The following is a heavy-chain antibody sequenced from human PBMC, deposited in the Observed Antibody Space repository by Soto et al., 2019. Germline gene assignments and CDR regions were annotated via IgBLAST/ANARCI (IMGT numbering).Heavy chain of an antibody. V-gene: IGHV4-39*01. CDR3: ASCRLVLGEQLVRGGIFDY. CDR1: GGSISSSSYY. D-gene: IGHD6-6*01. J-gene: IGHJ4*02. Sequence: QLQLQESGPGLVKPSETLSLTCTVSGGSISSSSYYWGWIRQPPGKGLEWIGSIYYSGSTYYNPSLKSRVTISVDTSKNQFSLKLSSVTAADTAVYYCASCRLVLGEQLVRGGIFDYWGQGTLVTVSS. CDR2: IYYSGST.